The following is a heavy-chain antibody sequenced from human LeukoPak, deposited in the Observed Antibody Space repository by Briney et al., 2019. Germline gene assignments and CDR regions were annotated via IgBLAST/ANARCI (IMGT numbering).Heavy chain of an antibody. Sequence: SETLSLTCTVSGGSISTYYWSWIRQPPGKGLEWIGYIYHRGSANYNPSLKSRVAVSLDTSKNQFSLKLSSVTAADTAMYYCARDRVGYYYYYMDVWGKGTTVTVSS. CDR2: IYHRGSA. CDR1: GGSISTYY. V-gene: IGHV4-59*01. J-gene: IGHJ6*03. D-gene: IGHD2-2*01. CDR3: ARDRVGYYYYYMDV.